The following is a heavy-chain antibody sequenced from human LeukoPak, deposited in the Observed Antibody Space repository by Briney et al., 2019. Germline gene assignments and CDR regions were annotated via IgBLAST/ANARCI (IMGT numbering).Heavy chain of an antibody. Sequence: SVKVSCKASGGTFSSYAISWVRQAPGQGLEWMGGIIPIFGTANYAQKFQGRVTFTTDESTSTAYMELSSLRSEDTAVYYCARDGRGDSSGRGFYYYYYMDVWGKGTTVTVSS. CDR3: ARDGRGDSSGRGFYYYYYMDV. CDR2: IIPIFGTA. J-gene: IGHJ6*03. D-gene: IGHD6-19*01. V-gene: IGHV1-69*05. CDR1: GGTFSSYA.